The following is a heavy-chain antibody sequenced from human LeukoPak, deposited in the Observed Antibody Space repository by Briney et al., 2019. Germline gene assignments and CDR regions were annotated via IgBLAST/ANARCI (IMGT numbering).Heavy chain of an antibody. CDR1: GGSISSSSYY. CDR2: IYYSGST. Sequence: PSETLSLTCTVSGGSISSSSYYWGWIRQPPGKGLEWIGSIYYSGSTYYNPSLKSRVTISVDTSKSQFSLKLSSVTAADTAVYYCARAVYSSGWRYSGYPTNWFDPWGQGTLVTVSS. CDR3: ARAVYSSGWRYSGYPTNWFDP. D-gene: IGHD6-19*01. J-gene: IGHJ5*02. V-gene: IGHV4-39*01.